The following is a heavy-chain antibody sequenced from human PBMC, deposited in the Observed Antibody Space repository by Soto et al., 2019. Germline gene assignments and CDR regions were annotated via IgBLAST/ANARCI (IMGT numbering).Heavy chain of an antibody. J-gene: IGHJ3*02. CDR1: GGSISSSSYY. V-gene: IGHV4-39*07. D-gene: IGHD2-2*01. CDR2: IYYSGST. Sequence: LSLTCTVSGGSISSSSYYWGWIRQPPGKGLEWIGSIYYSGSTYYNPSLKSRVTISVDTSKNQFSLKLSSVTAADTAVYYCARGSTVDAFDIWGQGTMVTVSS. CDR3: ARGSTVDAFDI.